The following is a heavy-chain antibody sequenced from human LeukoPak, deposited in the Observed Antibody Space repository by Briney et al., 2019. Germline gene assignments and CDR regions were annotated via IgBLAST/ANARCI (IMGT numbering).Heavy chain of an antibody. V-gene: IGHV1-2*02. CDR2: ISPKSGDT. J-gene: IGHJ4*02. CDR1: RYRFTANN. D-gene: IGHD1-14*01. CDR3: ANAPPGGPFDY. Sequence: ASLRVSPTGSRYRFTANNIHWVRETPGHRGERVGWISPKSGDTNYAQKFQGRVTMTRDTSISTAYMEVSSLRSDDTAVYYCANAPPGGPFDYWGQGTLVTVSS.